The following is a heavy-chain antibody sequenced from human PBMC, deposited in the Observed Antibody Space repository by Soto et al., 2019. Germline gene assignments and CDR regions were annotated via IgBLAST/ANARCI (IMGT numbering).Heavy chain of an antibody. D-gene: IGHD3-16*02. Sequence: PGGSLRLSCAASGFAFSSYAMSWVRQAPGKGLEWVSAISGSGGSTYYADSVKGRFTISRDNSKNTLYLQMNSLRAEDTAVYYCAKDRETEVWGSYRYFDYWGQGTLVTVSS. CDR3: AKDRETEVWGSYRYFDY. J-gene: IGHJ4*02. CDR1: GFAFSSYA. CDR2: ISGSGGST. V-gene: IGHV3-23*01.